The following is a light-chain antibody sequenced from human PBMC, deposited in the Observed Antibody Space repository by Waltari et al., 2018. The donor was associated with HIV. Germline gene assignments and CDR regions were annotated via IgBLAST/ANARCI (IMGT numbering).Light chain of an antibody. CDR1: QSLSTN. CDR3: QQYLRWPLT. J-gene: IGKJ4*01. Sequence: IVITQSPATLSVSPGERATLSCRASQSLSTNVAWYQQKPGQPPRLLIYWVSTRATGISARFSGSGSRTEFTLTISSVQSEDFAVYYCQQYLRWPLTFGGGTKVEV. CDR2: WVS. V-gene: IGKV3-15*01.